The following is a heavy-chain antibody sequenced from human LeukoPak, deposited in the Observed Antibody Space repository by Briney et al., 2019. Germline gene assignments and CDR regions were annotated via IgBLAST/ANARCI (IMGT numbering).Heavy chain of an antibody. D-gene: IGHD2-8*01. CDR3: AKWASDNRAFDL. V-gene: IGHV3-53*01. CDR2: IYSGGST. Sequence: PGGPLRLSCAASGFTVSNNYMSWVRQAPGKGLEWVSVIYSGGSTDYADSVRGRFTISRDNSKNTLYLQMNSLRAEDTAVYYCAKWASDNRAFDLWGQGTLVTVSS. CDR1: GFTVSNNY. J-gene: IGHJ4*02.